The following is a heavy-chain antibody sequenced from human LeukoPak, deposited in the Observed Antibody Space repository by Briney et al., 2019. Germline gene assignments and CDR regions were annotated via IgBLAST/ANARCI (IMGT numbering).Heavy chain of an antibody. J-gene: IGHJ4*02. CDR1: GFTFSSCT. Sequence: GGSLRLSCAASGFTFSSCTMRWVRQAPGKGLEWVSSISGSTGNTYYADSVKGRFTISRDISKNTLYLQMNSLRAEDTAVYFGARDRGGFGEPPGPYLDFWGPGSLVTVSS. CDR3: ARDRGGFGEPPGPYLDF. V-gene: IGHV3-23*01. CDR2: ISGSTGNT. D-gene: IGHD3-10*01.